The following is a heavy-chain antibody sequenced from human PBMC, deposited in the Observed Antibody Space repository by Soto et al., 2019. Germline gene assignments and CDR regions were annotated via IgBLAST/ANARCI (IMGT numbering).Heavy chain of an antibody. D-gene: IGHD3-10*01. CDR3: AKASAGFGESNYFDY. CDR2: ISGSGGST. V-gene: IGHV3-23*01. J-gene: IGHJ4*02. CDR1: GFTFSIYV. Sequence: PGGSLKLSCAASGFTFSIYVMSWVLQAPGKGLEWVSAISGSGGSTYYADSVKGRFTISRDNSKNTLYLQMNSLRAEDTAVYYCAKASAGFGESNYFDYWGQGTLVTVSS.